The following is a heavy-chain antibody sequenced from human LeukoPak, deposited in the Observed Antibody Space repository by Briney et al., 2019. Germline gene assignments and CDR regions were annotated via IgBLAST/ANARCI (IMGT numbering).Heavy chain of an antibody. V-gene: IGHV3-48*01. D-gene: IGHD3-3*01. CDR3: ARDRDDFWSGSPDY. Sequence: SGGSLRLSCAASGFTFSSYSMNWVRQAPGKGLEWVSYISSSSSTIYYADSVKGRFTISRDNAKNSLYLLMSSLRAEDTALYYCARDRDDFWSGSPDYWGRGTLVTVSS. CDR1: GFTFSSYS. CDR2: ISSSSSTI. J-gene: IGHJ4*02.